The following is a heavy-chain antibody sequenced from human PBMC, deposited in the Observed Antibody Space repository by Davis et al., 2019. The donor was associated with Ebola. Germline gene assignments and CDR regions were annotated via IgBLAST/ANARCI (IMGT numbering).Heavy chain of an antibody. D-gene: IGHD2-8*01. CDR3: AREGFLCSNGICYPIFDY. V-gene: IGHV3-74*01. CDR2: INSDGSST. Sequence: GESLKISCAASGFTFSSYWMHWVRQAPGKGLVWVSRINSDGSSTNYADSVKGRFTISRDNAKNTLYLQMNSLRAEDTAVYYCAREGFLCSNGICYPIFDYWGQGTLVTVSS. J-gene: IGHJ4*02. CDR1: GFTFSSYW.